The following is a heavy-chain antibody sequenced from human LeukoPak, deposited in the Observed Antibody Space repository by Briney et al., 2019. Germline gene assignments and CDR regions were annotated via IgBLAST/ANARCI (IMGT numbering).Heavy chain of an antibody. J-gene: IGHJ4*02. V-gene: IGHV3-20*04. CDR3: ARKGGKYYGGLDY. CDR2: IDWNGGST. Sequence: GGSLRLSCAASGFTFDDYGMSWVRQFSGKGLEWVSGIDWNGGSTGYADSVKGRFTISRDNDKNSLYLQMNSLRPEDTALYYCARKGGKYYGGLDYWGQGTLVTVSS. D-gene: IGHD4-23*01. CDR1: GFTFDDYG.